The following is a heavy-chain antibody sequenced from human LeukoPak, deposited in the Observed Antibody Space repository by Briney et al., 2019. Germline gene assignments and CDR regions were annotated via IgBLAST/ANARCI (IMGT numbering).Heavy chain of an antibody. CDR2: ISAYNGNT. CDR3: AREGYDYIAGSYHAGNYYYYYYMDV. Sequence: ASVKVSCKASGYTFTSYGISRVRQAPGQGLEWMGWISAYNGNTNYAQKLQGRVTMTTDTSTSTACMELRSLRSDDTAVYYCAREGYDYIAGSYHAGNYYYYYYMDVWGKGTTVTISS. J-gene: IGHJ6*03. CDR1: GYTFTSYG. V-gene: IGHV1-18*01. D-gene: IGHD3-16*02.